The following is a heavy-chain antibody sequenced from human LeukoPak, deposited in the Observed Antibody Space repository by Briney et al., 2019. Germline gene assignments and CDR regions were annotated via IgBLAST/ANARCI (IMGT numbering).Heavy chain of an antibody. CDR1: GGSISSGGYY. J-gene: IGHJ3*02. D-gene: IGHD3-10*01. Sequence: SQTLSLTCTVSGGSISSGGYYWSWIRQHPGKGLEWIGYIYYSGSTYYNPSLKSRVTISVDTSKNQFSLKLSSVTAADTAVYYCARSPGYMVRGVIDAFDIWGQGTMVTVSS. V-gene: IGHV4-31*03. CDR3: ARSPGYMVRGVIDAFDI. CDR2: IYYSGST.